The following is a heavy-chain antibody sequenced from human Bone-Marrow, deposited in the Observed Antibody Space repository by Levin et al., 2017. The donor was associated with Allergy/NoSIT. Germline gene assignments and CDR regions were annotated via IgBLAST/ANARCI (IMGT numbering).Heavy chain of an antibody. V-gene: IGHV3-23*01. CDR3: AKRPSRGLAAAGFFDY. J-gene: IGHJ4*02. Sequence: GESLKISCAASGFIFNNYAVTWVRQAPGKGLEWVSTITDSGGSTYYADSVKGRFTISRDNSKNTLYLQMNSLRAEDTAVYYCAKRPSRGLAAAGFFDYWGQGALVTVSS. CDR2: ITDSGGST. CDR1: GFIFNNYA. D-gene: IGHD6-13*01.